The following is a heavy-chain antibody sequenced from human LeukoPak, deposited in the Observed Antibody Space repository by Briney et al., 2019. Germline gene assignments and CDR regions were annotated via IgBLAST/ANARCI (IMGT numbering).Heavy chain of an antibody. Sequence: GASVKVSCKASGYTFTGYYLHWVRQAPGEGPEWMGWINPDSGDTKYAQKFQGRVTMTRDTSISTAYMELSWLRSDDTAVYYCATSSPYSSGWHTIDYWGQGTLVTVSS. J-gene: IGHJ4*02. V-gene: IGHV1-2*02. CDR2: INPDSGDT. D-gene: IGHD6-19*01. CDR1: GYTFTGYY. CDR3: ATSSPYSSGWHTIDY.